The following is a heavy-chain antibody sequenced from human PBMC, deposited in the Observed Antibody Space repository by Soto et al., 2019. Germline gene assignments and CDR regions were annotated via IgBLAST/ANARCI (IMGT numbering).Heavy chain of an antibody. CDR1: GLTFSSYA. J-gene: IGHJ6*02. D-gene: IGHD1-26*01. CDR3: AKESVEATYSYYGMDV. CDR2: ISYDGSNK. V-gene: IGHV3-30-3*01. Sequence: PGGSLRLSCAASGLTFSSYAMHWVRQAPGKGMEWVAVISYDGSNKYYADSVKGRFTISRDNSKKMLSLQMTSLRHEDTAVYYCAKESVEATYSYYGMDVWGPGTTFTVSS.